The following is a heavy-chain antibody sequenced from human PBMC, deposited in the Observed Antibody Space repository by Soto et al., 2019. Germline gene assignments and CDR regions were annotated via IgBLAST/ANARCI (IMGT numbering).Heavy chain of an antibody. Sequence: EVQLLESGGGLVQPGGSLRLSCTTSGFTFSRHAMTWVRQAPGRGLQWVSSISNSDDSTYYAASVKGRFTISRDISRSTLYLQMDSLRAEDTAGYYCAKGYGDSDSWGQGTQVTVSS. D-gene: IGHD4-17*01. J-gene: IGHJ4*02. V-gene: IGHV3-23*01. CDR3: AKGYGDSDS. CDR1: GFTFSRHA. CDR2: ISNSDDST.